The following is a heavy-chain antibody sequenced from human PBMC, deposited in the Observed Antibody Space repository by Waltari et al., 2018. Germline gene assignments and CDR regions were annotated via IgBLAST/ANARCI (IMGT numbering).Heavy chain of an antibody. CDR3: ASRGRYGSGSYDAFDI. V-gene: IGHV4-38-2*02. CDR2: IYHSGST. J-gene: IGHJ3*02. Sequence: QVQLQESGPGLVKPSETLSLTCTVSGYSISSGYYWGWIRQPPGKGLEWIGSIYHSGSTYYNPSLKSRVTISVDTSKNQFSLKLSSVTAADTAVYYCASRGRYGSGSYDAFDIWGQGTMVTVSS. D-gene: IGHD3-10*01. CDR1: GYSISSGYY.